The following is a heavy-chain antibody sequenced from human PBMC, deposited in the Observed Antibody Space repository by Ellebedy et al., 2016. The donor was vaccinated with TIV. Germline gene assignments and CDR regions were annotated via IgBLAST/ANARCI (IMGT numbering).Heavy chain of an antibody. J-gene: IGHJ4*02. CDR2: MYYSGDT. CDR3: ARHPGSAIVGIEY. D-gene: IGHD2-8*02. Sequence: MPSETLSLTCTVSGGSVNSHSYYWGWIRQPPGKGLEWIGSMYYSGDTYYNPSLEGRVAISLDTSKNQVSLKLTSVTAADTAVYFCARHPGSAIVGIEYWGQGNLVTVSS. CDR1: GGSVNSHSYY. V-gene: IGHV4-39*01.